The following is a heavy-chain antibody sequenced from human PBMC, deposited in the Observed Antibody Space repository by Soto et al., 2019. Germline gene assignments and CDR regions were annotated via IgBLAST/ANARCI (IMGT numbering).Heavy chain of an antibody. CDR3: ARMFEALDF. V-gene: IGHV4-61*01. J-gene: IGHJ3*01. CDR2: IYYSGST. Sequence: QVQLQESGPGLVKPSETLSLTCTVSGGSVSSGSYYWSWIRQPPGKGLEWIGHIYYSGSTNYNPSLTSRVTISVDTSKNQFSLKLNSVTTADTAVYYCARMFEALDFWGQGTMVTVSS. D-gene: IGHD3-10*02. CDR1: GGSVSSGSYY.